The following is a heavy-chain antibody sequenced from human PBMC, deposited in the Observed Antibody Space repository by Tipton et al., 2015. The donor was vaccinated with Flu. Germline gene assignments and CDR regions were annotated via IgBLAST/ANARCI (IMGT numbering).Heavy chain of an antibody. J-gene: IGHJ4*02. D-gene: IGHD3-22*01. CDR2: ISSSGSTI. Sequence: GSLRLSCAASGFTFSSHEMNWVRQAPGKGLEWVSYISSSGSTIYYADSVKGRFTISRDNAKNSLYLQMNSLRAEDTAVYYCARGGSSGTFDYWGQGTLVTVSS. CDR3: ARGGSSGTFDY. CDR1: GFTFSSHE. V-gene: IGHV3-48*03.